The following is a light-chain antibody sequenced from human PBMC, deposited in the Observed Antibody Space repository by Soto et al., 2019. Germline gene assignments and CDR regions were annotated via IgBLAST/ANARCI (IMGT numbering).Light chain of an antibody. CDR1: WSNIGNNQ. J-gene: IGLJ2*01. CDR3: ETWDTSLSSGV. CDR2: DSD. V-gene: IGLV1-51*01. Sequence: QSVLTQPPSVSADPGQRVTIPCSGRWSNIGNNQVSWYQQFPGTAPKLLIYDSDARLAGVPDRFSASKSGASATLAIAGLQAADEADYYCETWDTSLSSGVFGGGTKLTVL.